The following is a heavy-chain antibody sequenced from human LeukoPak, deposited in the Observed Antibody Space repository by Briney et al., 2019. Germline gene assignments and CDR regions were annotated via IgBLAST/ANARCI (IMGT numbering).Heavy chain of an antibody. CDR1: GASFSSSQ. Sequence: PPETLSLTCTVSGASFSSSQRNCMRQSPGKGLEWIANVDYNGSTKYNPSLRGRGTMSLDTSKNQFYLKLESVTAADTARYYCARGFYQPFDLWGRGILVTVSS. CDR3: ARGFYQPFDL. CDR2: VDYNGST. V-gene: IGHV4-59*01. D-gene: IGHD2/OR15-2a*01. J-gene: IGHJ5*02.